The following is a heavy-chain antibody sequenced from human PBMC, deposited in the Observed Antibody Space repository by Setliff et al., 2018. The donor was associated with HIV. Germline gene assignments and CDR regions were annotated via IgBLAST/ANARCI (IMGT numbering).Heavy chain of an antibody. J-gene: IGHJ4*02. V-gene: IGHV4-34*01. CDR1: GGSFSGYY. Sequence: PSETLSLTCAVYGGSFSGYYWSWIRQPPGKGLEWIGEINHSGSTNYNPSLKSRVTISVDTSKNQFSLKLSSVTAADTAVYYCAIGGRWFGEFNFWGQGTLVTVSS. CDR2: INHSGST. D-gene: IGHD3-10*01. CDR3: AIGGRWFGEFNF.